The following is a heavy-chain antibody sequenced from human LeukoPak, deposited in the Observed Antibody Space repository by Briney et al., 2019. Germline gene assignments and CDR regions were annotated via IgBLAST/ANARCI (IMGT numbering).Heavy chain of an antibody. Sequence: PSETLSLTCTVSGGSISSYYWSWIRQPPGKGLEWIGYIYYSGSTNYNPSLKSRVTISVDTSKNQFSLKLSSVTAADTAVYYCARDIAARYYFDYWGQGTLVTVSS. D-gene: IGHD6-6*01. CDR2: IYYSGST. CDR1: GGSISSYY. CDR3: ARDIAARYYFDY. V-gene: IGHV4-59*12. J-gene: IGHJ4*02.